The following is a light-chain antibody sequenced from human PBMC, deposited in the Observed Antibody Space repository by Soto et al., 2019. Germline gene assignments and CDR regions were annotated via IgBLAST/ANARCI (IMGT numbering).Light chain of an antibody. V-gene: IGKV3-15*01. CDR1: QSVSSN. Sequence: EIVMTQSPATLSVSPGERATLSCRASQSVSSNLAWSQQKPGQAPRLLIYGASTRATGLPARFSGSGSGTEFTLTISSLQSEDFAVYYCQQYNNWPFTFGPGTKVDIK. CDR2: GAS. J-gene: IGKJ3*01. CDR3: QQYNNWPFT.